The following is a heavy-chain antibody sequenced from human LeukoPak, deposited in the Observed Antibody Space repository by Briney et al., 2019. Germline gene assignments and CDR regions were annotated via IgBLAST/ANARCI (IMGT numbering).Heavy chain of an antibody. Sequence: SETLSLTCAVYGGSFSGYYWSWIRQPPGKGLEWIGEINHSGSTNYNPSLKSRVTISVDTSKNQFSLKLSSVTAADTAVYYCARVGRRYYGSGSSAYGTDVWGKGTTVTVSS. D-gene: IGHD3-10*01. CDR3: ARVGRRYYGSGSSAYGTDV. J-gene: IGHJ6*04. V-gene: IGHV4-34*01. CDR2: INHSGST. CDR1: GGSFSGYY.